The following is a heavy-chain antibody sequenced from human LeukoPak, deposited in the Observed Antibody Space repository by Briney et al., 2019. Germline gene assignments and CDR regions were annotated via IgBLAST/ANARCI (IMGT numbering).Heavy chain of an antibody. D-gene: IGHD3-22*01. CDR1: GGSISSYY. V-gene: IGHV4-59*01. Sequence: SETLSLTCTVSGGSISSYYWSWIRQPPGKGLEWIGYIYYSGSTNYNPSPKSRVTISVDTSKNQFSLKLSSVTAADTAVYYCATITPPDDSSGYYSDYWGQGTLVTVSS. CDR3: ATITPPDDSSGYYSDY. CDR2: IYYSGST. J-gene: IGHJ4*02.